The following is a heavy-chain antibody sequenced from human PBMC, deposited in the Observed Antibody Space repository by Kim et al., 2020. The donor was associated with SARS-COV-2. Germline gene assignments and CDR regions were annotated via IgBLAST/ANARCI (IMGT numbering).Heavy chain of an antibody. J-gene: IGHJ4*02. Sequence: ASVKVSCEASRYTFTGYYMHWGRQAPGQGLEWMGRINSKSGGTNYAQNFQGRVTMTRDTSISTVYMELSSLRSDDTAVYYCARGASGSSLDYWGQGTLVTVSS. CDR3: ARGASGSSLDY. D-gene: IGHD1-26*01. CDR1: RYTFTGYY. V-gene: IGHV1-2*06. CDR2: INSKSGGT.